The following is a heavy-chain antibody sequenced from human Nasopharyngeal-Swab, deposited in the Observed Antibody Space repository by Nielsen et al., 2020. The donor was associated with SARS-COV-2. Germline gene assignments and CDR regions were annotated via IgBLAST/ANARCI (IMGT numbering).Heavy chain of an antibody. Sequence: WIRQPPGKGLEWIGSIYYSGSTYYNPSLKSRVTISVDTSKNQFSLKLSSVTTADTAEYYCARLKGDSGYSYGYYLRNWFDPWGQGTLVTVSS. CDR2: IYYSGST. D-gene: IGHD5-18*01. J-gene: IGHJ5*02. V-gene: IGHV4-39*01. CDR3: ARLKGDSGYSYGYYLRNWFDP.